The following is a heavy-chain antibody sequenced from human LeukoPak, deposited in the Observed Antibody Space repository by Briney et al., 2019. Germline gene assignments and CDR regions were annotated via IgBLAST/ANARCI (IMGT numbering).Heavy chain of an antibody. CDR3: AKEMQSSGWYRGAHDY. Sequence: QAGGSLRLSCAASGFTIRSYWMSWVRQAPGKGLEWVSGISSIGGSTYYADSVRGRFTISRDNSKDTLYLQMNSLRAEDTAVYYCAKEMQSSGWYRGAHDYWGQRTLVTVSS. D-gene: IGHD6-19*01. CDR1: GFTIRSYW. J-gene: IGHJ4*02. V-gene: IGHV3-23*01. CDR2: ISSIGGST.